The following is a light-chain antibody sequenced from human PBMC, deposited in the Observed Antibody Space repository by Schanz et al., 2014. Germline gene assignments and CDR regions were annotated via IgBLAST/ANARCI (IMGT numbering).Light chain of an antibody. CDR3: CSYAGSYTWV. V-gene: IGLV2-11*01. Sequence: QSALTQPASVSGSPGQSVTISCTGTSSDIGAYNYVSWYQQHPGKAPKLMIYDVSQRPSGVPDRFSGSKSGNTASLTISGLQDEDEADYYCCSYAGSYTWVFGGGTKLTVL. CDR2: DVS. J-gene: IGLJ3*02. CDR1: SSDIGAYNY.